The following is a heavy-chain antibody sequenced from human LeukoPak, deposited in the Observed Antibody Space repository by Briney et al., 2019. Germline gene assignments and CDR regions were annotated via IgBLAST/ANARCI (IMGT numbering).Heavy chain of an antibody. CDR2: INHSGST. J-gene: IGHJ4*02. CDR1: GGSFSGYY. CDR3: ARGRWLDNY. D-gene: IGHD6-19*01. V-gene: IGHV4-34*01. Sequence: PSETLSLTCAVYGGSFSGYYWSWIRQPSGKGLEWIGEINHSGSTNYNPSLKSRVTISVDRSKNQFSLKLSSVTAADTAVYYCARGRWLDNYWGQGTLVTVSS.